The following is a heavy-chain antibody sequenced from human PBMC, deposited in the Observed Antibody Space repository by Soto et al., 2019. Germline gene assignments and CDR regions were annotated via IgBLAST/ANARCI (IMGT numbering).Heavy chain of an antibody. J-gene: IGHJ3*02. CDR1: GGSISSSNYF. D-gene: IGHD4-17*01. V-gene: IGHV4-39*01. Sequence: PSETLSLTCTVSGGSISSSNYFWGWIRQPPGKGLEWIGSMYYSGSTYYNPSLKSRVTISVDTSKNQFSLKLSSVTAADTAMYYCARLPRLMTIKAFDIWGQGTMVTVSS. CDR2: MYYSGST. CDR3: ARLPRLMTIKAFDI.